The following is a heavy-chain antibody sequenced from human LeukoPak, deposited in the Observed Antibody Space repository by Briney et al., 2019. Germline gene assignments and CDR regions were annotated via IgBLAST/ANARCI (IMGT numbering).Heavy chain of an antibody. D-gene: IGHD2-2*01. CDR2: IRYDGSNK. CDR3: AKPIVPAAFNWFDP. V-gene: IGHV3-30*02. Sequence: GSLRLSCAASGFTFSSYGMHWVRQAPGKGLEGVAFIRYDGSNKYYADSVKGRFTISRDNSKNTLYLQMNSLRAEDTAVYYCAKPIVPAAFNWFDPWGQGTLVTVSS. CDR1: GFTFSSYG. J-gene: IGHJ5*02.